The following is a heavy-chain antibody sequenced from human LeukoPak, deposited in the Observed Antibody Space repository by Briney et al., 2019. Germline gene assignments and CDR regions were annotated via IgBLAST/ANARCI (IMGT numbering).Heavy chain of an antibody. CDR3: ARAGYQLLFYGMDV. V-gene: IGHV3-20*04. CDR1: GFIFRNYG. D-gene: IGHD2-2*01. J-gene: IGHJ6*02. CDR2: IYTNGNT. Sequence: GGSLRLSCAASGFIFRNYGMNWVRQAPGKGLEWVSGIYTNGNTRYADSVKGRFTISRDNAKNSLYLQMNSLRAEDTAVYYCARAGYQLLFYGMDVWGQGTTVTVSS.